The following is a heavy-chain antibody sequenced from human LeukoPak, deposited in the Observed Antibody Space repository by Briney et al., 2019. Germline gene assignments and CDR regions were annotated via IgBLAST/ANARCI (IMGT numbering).Heavy chain of an antibody. Sequence: PSETLSLTCSVSGASIRSYSWSWLRQPAGKGLEWIGRIHTSASTEYNPSLKSRVTTSVDTSKNQFSLKLNSVTAADTAVYFCARDDNSEYSDDAFDIWGQGTLVTVSS. D-gene: IGHD1-26*01. J-gene: IGHJ3*02. V-gene: IGHV4-4*07. CDR2: IHTSAST. CDR3: ARDDNSEYSDDAFDI. CDR1: GASIRSYS.